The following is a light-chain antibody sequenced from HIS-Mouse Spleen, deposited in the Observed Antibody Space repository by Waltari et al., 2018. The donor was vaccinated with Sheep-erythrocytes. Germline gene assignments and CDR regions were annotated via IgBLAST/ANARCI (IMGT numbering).Light chain of an antibody. CDR1: SSDAGGYNY. CDR2: DVS. V-gene: IGLV2-14*03. Sequence: QSALTQPASVSGSPGQSITIPCTGTSSDAGGYNYVSWYQQHPGKAPKLMIYDVSNRPSGVSNRFSGSKSGNTASLTISGLQAEDEADYYCSSYTSSSTLVVFGGGTKLTVL. CDR3: SSYTSSSTLVV. J-gene: IGLJ2*01.